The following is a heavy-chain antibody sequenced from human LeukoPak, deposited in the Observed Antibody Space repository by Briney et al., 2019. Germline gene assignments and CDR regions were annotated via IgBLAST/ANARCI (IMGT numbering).Heavy chain of an antibody. J-gene: IGHJ4*02. V-gene: IGHV3-74*01. CDR1: GFTFSSYW. Sequence: HAGGSLRLSCAASGFTFSSYWMHWVRQAPGKGLAWVSRINSDGSSTSYADSVKGRFTISRDNAKNTLYLQMNSLRAEDTAVYYCARDRWHDSGSYSFDYWGQGTLVTVSS. CDR3: ARDRWHDSGSYSFDY. CDR2: INSDGSST. D-gene: IGHD3-10*01.